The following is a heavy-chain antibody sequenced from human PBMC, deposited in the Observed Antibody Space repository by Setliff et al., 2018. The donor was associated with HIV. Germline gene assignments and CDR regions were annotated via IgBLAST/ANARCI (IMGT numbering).Heavy chain of an antibody. CDR3: ARGRYSSSWYYY. V-gene: IGHV3-74*01. D-gene: IGHD6-13*01. CDR2: ISPDGGST. J-gene: IGHJ4*02. Sequence: GESLKISCAASGFSFNTYWMHWVRQAPGKGPMWVSRISPDGGSTTQADSVKGRFTVSRDNAKKTLYLEMNSLRVEDTAVYYCARGRYSSSWYYYWGQGTLVTVSS. CDR1: GFSFNTYW.